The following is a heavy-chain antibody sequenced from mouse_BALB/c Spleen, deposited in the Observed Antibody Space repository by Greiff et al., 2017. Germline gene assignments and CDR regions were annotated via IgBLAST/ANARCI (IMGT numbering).Heavy chain of an antibody. J-gene: IGHJ2*01. Sequence: EVQLQQSGAELVKPGASVKLSCTASGFNIKDTYMHWVKQRPEQGLEWIGRIDPANGNTKYDPKFQGKATITADTSSNTAYLQLSSLTSEDTAVYYCASWDYDAFDYWGQGTTLTVSS. V-gene: IGHV14-3*02. CDR1: GFNIKDTY. D-gene: IGHD2-4*01. CDR3: ASWDYDAFDY. CDR2: IDPANGNT.